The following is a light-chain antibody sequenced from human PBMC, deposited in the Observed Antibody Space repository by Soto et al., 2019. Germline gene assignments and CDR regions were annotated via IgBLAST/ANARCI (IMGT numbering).Light chain of an antibody. CDR1: QSISTS. J-gene: IGKJ1*01. CDR2: KAS. Sequence: DIQMTQYPSTLSASVGDRVTITCRASQSISTSLAWYQQKPGKAPKLLIYKASTLRSGVPSRFSGTKSGTEFTLNISSLQPDDFATYYCQRYDSHSRAFGQGTKVEIK. V-gene: IGKV1-5*03. CDR3: QRYDSHSRA.